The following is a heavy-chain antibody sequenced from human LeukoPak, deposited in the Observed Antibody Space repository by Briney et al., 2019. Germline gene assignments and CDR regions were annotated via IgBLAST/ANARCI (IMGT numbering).Heavy chain of an antibody. D-gene: IGHD4-17*01. CDR3: ARGTQSYGYYVGVIGL. Sequence: GASVKVSCTASGYTFTIYGLSWVRQAPGQGLEWMGWISPYTHNINYAQNLQGRVTMTTDISTSTAYLEVRSLRSDDTAVYYCARGTQSYGYYVGVIGLWGQGTLVTVSS. V-gene: IGHV1-18*01. J-gene: IGHJ4*02. CDR1: GYTFTIYG. CDR2: ISPYTHNI.